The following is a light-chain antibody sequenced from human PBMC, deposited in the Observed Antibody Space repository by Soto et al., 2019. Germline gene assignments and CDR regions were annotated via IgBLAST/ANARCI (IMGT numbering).Light chain of an antibody. V-gene: IGLV3-21*02. J-gene: IGLJ7*01. CDR1: NIGSKS. CDR2: NDR. Sequence: SYELTQPPSVSVAPGQTARITCGGNNIGSKSVQWYQQKPGQAPILVVYNDRVRHSGIPERISGSNAGDTATLTISRVEAGDEAEYYCQVWESISDHVVFGGGTQLTVL. CDR3: QVWESISDHVV.